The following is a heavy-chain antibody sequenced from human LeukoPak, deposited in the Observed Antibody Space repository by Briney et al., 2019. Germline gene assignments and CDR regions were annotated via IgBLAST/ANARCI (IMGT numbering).Heavy chain of an antibody. Sequence: SETLSLTCAVYGGSFRGYYWSWIRQPPGKGLEWIGEINNSGRTNYNPSLKSRVTISVDTSKNQFSLKLSSVTAADTAVYDCAGRGYSYCFDYWGQGTLVTVSS. V-gene: IGHV4-34*01. J-gene: IGHJ4*02. D-gene: IGHD5-18*01. CDR3: AGRGYSYCFDY. CDR2: INNSGRT. CDR1: GGSFRGYY.